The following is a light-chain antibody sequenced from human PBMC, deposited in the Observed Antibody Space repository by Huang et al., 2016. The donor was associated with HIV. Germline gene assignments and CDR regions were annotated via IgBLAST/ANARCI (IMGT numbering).Light chain of an antibody. CDR1: QSVLSPSNNRNH. Sequence: DIAMTQSPDSLAVSLGERATISCVSSQSVLSPSNNRNHLAWYQQKPRQPPKLLIYWASTRESGVPDRFRGGGSATDFPLTIDNLQAEDVGLYFCQQYYSIPGFGQGTYVEV. CDR3: QQYYSIPG. J-gene: IGKJ2*03. CDR2: WAS. V-gene: IGKV4-1*01.